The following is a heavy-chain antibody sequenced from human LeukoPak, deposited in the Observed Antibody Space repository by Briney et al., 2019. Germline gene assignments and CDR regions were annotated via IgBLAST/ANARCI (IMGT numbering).Heavy chain of an antibody. J-gene: IGHJ4*02. CDR2: IYYTET. CDR3: ARDTYYYDSSGYWADY. Sequence: SETLSLTCAVYGGSFSGYYWSWIRQSPGKGLEWIGYIYYTETSYNPSLKSRVTISADTSKNQFSLKLYSVTAADTAVYYCARDTYYYDSSGYWADYWGQGTLVTVSS. D-gene: IGHD3-22*01. V-gene: IGHV4-59*01. CDR1: GGSFSGYY.